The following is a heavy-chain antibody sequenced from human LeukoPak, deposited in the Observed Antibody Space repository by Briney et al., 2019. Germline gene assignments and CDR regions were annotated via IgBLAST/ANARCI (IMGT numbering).Heavy chain of an antibody. D-gene: IGHD4-23*01. CDR2: INHSGST. J-gene: IGHJ4*02. Sequence: SETLSLTCAVYGGSFSGYYWSWIRQPPGKGLEWIGEINHSGSTNYNPSLKSRVTISVDTSKNQFSLKLSSVTAADTAVYYCARHKAVVTLLARQGRTAFDYWGQGTLVTVSS. CDR3: ARHKAVVTLLARQGRTAFDY. V-gene: IGHV4-34*01. CDR1: GGSFSGYY.